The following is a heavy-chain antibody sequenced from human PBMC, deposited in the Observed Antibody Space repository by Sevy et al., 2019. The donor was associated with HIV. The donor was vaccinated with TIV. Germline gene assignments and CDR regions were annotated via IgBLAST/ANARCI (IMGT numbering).Heavy chain of an antibody. CDR2: ISGSGGST. CDR3: AKAPAPTPDYSKVDY. D-gene: IGHD4-4*01. J-gene: IGHJ4*02. Sequence: GGSLRLSCAASGFTFSSYAMSWVRQAPGKGLEWVSAISGSGGSTYYADSEKGRFTISRDNSKNTLYLQMNSLRAEDTAVYYCAKAPAPTPDYSKVDYWGQGTLVTVSS. CDR1: GFTFSSYA. V-gene: IGHV3-23*01.